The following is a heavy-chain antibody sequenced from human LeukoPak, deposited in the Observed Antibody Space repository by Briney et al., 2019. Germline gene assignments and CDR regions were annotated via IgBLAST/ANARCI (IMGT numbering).Heavy chain of an antibody. CDR3: TRDLNHDSSG. J-gene: IGHJ4*02. CDR2: IATDGSEK. Sequence: PGGSLRLSCAASGFRFSDYWMTWVRPGPGKGRECGANIATDGSEKYYPDYVKGRLTISRDNANTVLYLQMSSKRVDETAVYYCTRDLNHDSSGWGQGTLVTVSS. V-gene: IGHV3-7*01. CDR1: GFRFSDYW. D-gene: IGHD3-22*01.